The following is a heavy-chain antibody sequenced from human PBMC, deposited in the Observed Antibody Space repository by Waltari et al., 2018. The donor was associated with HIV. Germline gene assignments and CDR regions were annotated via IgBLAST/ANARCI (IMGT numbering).Heavy chain of an antibody. Sequence: QLVESGGGVVHPGGSLTLSCAASGFTFSASAIHWVRQAPGKGLEWVGRIRNRVNNYAATYSASASGRFIISRDDSNYKAFLQMTSLTADDTALYYCTSLEGLRLGDSLLFGSWGQGTLVTVSS. CDR1: GFTFSASA. J-gene: IGHJ5*02. CDR2: IRNRVNNYAA. CDR3: TSLEGLRLGDSLLFGS. V-gene: IGHV3-73*01. D-gene: IGHD3-16*02.